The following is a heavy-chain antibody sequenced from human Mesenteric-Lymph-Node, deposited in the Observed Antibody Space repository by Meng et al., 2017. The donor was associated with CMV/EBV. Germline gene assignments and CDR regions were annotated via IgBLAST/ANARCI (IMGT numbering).Heavy chain of an antibody. J-gene: IGHJ6*02. D-gene: IGHD3-22*01. CDR1: GGSVSSGSYY. CDR2: IYYSGST. Sequence: SETLSLTCTVSGGSVSSGSYYWSWIRQPPGKGLEWIGYIYYSGSTNYNHSLKSRVTISVDTSKNQFSLKLSSVTAADTAVYYCVRDIRSYYDRSGMDVWGQGTAVTVSS. V-gene: IGHV4-61*01. CDR3: VRDIRSYYDRSGMDV.